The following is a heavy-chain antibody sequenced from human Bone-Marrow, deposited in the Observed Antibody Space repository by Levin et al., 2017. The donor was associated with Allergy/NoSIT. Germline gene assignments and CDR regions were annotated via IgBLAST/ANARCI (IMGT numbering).Heavy chain of an antibody. CDR3: AKDRGAVTSFDY. CDR2: ISYDESNK. J-gene: IGHJ4*02. D-gene: IGHD3-10*01. V-gene: IGHV3-30*04. Sequence: GESLKISCAASGFTFSSYALHWVRQAPGKGLEWVAVISYDESNKYYADSVKGRFTISRDNSKNTMFLQMNSLRVEDTAVYYCAKDRGAVTSFDYWGQGTLVTVSA. CDR1: GFTFSSYA.